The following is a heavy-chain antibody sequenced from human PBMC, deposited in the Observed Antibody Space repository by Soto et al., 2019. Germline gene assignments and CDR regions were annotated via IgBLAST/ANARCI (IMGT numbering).Heavy chain of an antibody. CDR3: ARDGVEYDILTGYYQKGFDY. CDR2: ISSSGSTI. CDR1: GFTFSSYE. D-gene: IGHD3-9*01. V-gene: IGHV3-48*03. Sequence: GSLRLSCAASGFTFSSYEMNWVRQAPGKGLEWVSYISSSGSTIYYADSVKGRFTISRDNAKNSLYLQMNSLRAEDTAVYYCARDGVEYDILTGYYQKGFDYWGQGTLVTVSS. J-gene: IGHJ4*02.